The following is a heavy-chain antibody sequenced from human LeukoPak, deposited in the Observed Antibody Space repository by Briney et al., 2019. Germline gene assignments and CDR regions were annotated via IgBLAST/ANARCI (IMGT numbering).Heavy chain of an antibody. D-gene: IGHD6-13*01. J-gene: IGHJ5*02. CDR2: IYPGDSDT. V-gene: IGHV5-51*01. Sequence: GESLEISCKGSGYSFTSYWIGWVRQMPGKGLEGMGIIYPGDSDTRYSPSFQGQVTISADKSISTAYLQWSSLKASDTAMYYCARHSKKYSSSSTGFDPWGQGTLVTVSS. CDR3: ARHSKKYSSSSTGFDP. CDR1: GYSFTSYW.